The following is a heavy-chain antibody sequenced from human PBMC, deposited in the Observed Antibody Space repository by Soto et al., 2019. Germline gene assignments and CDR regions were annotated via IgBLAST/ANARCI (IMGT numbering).Heavy chain of an antibody. D-gene: IGHD6-19*01. CDR1: GGSISSSSYY. Sequence: SETLPLTCTVSGGSISSSSYYWGWIRQPPGKGLEWIGSIYYSGSTYYNPSLKSRVTISVDTSKNQFSLKLSSVTAADTAVYYCSLAVAGPYYFDYWGQGTLVTVSS. J-gene: IGHJ4*02. CDR2: IYYSGST. CDR3: SLAVAGPYYFDY. V-gene: IGHV4-39*01.